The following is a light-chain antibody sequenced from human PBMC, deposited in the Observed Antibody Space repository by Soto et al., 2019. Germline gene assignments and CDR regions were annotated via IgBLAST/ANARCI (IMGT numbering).Light chain of an antibody. Sequence: IPLTQSPSSLSASIGDRVTITCRASQSISRWLAWWQQKPGKAPNLLIYKASSLESGVPSRFSGSGSETEFTLTISSLQPDDFATYYCQQYNSYSKTFGHGTKVE. CDR2: KAS. V-gene: IGKV1-5*03. CDR3: QQYNSYSKT. CDR1: QSISRW. J-gene: IGKJ1*01.